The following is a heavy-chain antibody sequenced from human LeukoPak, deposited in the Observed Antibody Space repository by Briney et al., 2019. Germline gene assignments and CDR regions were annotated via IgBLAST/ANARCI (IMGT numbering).Heavy chain of an antibody. Sequence: GGSLRLSCAASGFTVSSNYMSWVRQAPGKGLEWVSVIYSGGSTYYADSVKGRFTISRDNSKNTLYLQMNSLRAEDTAVYYCAKVRVTMIVVVNAFDIWGQGTMVTVSS. D-gene: IGHD3-22*01. CDR2: IYSGGST. V-gene: IGHV3-53*01. CDR3: AKVRVTMIVVVNAFDI. J-gene: IGHJ3*02. CDR1: GFTVSSNY.